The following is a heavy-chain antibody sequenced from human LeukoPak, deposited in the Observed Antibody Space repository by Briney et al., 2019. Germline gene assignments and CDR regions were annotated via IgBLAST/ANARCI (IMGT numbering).Heavy chain of an antibody. CDR3: ARGGSSVRRRYFDL. CDR1: GFTFSSYA. D-gene: IGHD6-6*01. Sequence: PGGSLRLSCAASGFTFSSYAMSWIRQPPGKGLEWIGEINHSGSTNYNPSLKSRVTISVDTSKNQFSLKLSSVTAADTAVYYCARGGSSVRRRYFDLWGRGTLVTVSS. J-gene: IGHJ2*01. CDR2: INHSGST. V-gene: IGHV4-34*01.